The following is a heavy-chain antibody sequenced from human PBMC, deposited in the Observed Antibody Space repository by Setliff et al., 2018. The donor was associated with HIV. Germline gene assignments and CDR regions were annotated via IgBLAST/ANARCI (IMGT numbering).Heavy chain of an antibody. V-gene: IGHV1-2*02. Sequence: ASVKVSCKASGYTFTGYYMHWVRQAPGQGLEWMGWINPNSGGTNYAQKFQGRVTMTRDTSISTAYMELSRLRSDDTAVYYCAKSGLGVVVTAIHGALDYWGQGTLVTVSS. CDR1: GYTFTGYY. CDR3: AKSGLGVVVTAIHGALDY. CDR2: INPNSGGT. J-gene: IGHJ4*02. D-gene: IGHD2-21*02.